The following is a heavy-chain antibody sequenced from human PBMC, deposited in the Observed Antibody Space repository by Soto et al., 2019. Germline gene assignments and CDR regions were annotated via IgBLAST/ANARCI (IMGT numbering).Heavy chain of an antibody. CDR1: GFTFSSYA. CDR2: ISSNGGST. J-gene: IGHJ6*02. V-gene: IGHV3-64D*06. Sequence: GGSLRLSCSASGFTFSSYAMHWVRQAPGKGLEYVSAISSNGGSTYYADSVKGRFTISRDNSKNTLYLQMSSLRAEDTAVYYCVSCSSTSCYFYYYGMDVWGQGTTVTVS. CDR3: VSCSSTSCYFYYYGMDV. D-gene: IGHD2-2*01.